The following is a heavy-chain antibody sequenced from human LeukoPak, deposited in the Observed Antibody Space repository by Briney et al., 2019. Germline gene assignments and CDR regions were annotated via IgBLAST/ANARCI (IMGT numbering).Heavy chain of an antibody. V-gene: IGHV1-18*01. CDR2: ISAYNGHT. Sequence: ASVKVACKAYGYTFTTYGVSWVRQAPGQVLEWIRWISAYNGHTNYTQKLQGRVTMTTDTSTSTAYMELRSLRSDDRAVYYCARSISDYVWGSDPRDAFDIWGQGTMVTVSS. D-gene: IGHD3-16*02. CDR1: GYTFTTYG. CDR3: ARSISDYVWGSDPRDAFDI. J-gene: IGHJ3*02.